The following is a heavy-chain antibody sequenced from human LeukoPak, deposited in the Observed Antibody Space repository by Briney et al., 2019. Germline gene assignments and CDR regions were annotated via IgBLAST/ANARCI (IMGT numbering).Heavy chain of an antibody. D-gene: IGHD3-22*01. J-gene: IGHJ4*02. Sequence: SVKVSCKASGGTFSNYAISWVRQAPGQGLEWMGRFMPIFGTANHAQKFQGRVTITTDESTTTAYMELSSLKSEDTAVYYCARGESYTSSGYYYWGQGSLVTVSS. CDR1: GGTFSNYA. CDR3: ARGESYTSSGYYY. V-gene: IGHV1-69*05. CDR2: FMPIFGTA.